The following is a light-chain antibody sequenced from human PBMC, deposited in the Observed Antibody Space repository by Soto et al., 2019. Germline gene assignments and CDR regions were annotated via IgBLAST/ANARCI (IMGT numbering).Light chain of an antibody. Sequence: QSALTQPNSVSGSPGQSITISCTGNSSDVGSYNFVSWFQQHPGKAPKLIIYEVTNRPSGVSYRFSGSKSGNTASLTISGLQAEDEADYYCTSFTTTNTWVFGGGTKLTVL. CDR3: TSFTTTNTWV. V-gene: IGLV2-14*01. CDR2: EVT. CDR1: SSDVGSYNF. J-gene: IGLJ3*02.